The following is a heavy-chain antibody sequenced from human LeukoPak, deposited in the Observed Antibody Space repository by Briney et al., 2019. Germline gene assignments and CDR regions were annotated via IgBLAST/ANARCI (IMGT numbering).Heavy chain of an antibody. CDR2: ISSGGSST. CDR3: ARESDSSPVFDY. CDR1: GFTFSSYW. Sequence: GGSLRLSCAASGFTFSSYWMSWVRQAPGKGLEWISYISSGGSSTYYADSVKGRFTISRDNAKKSMYLQMNSLRAEDTAVYYCARESDSSPVFDYWGQGSLVTVSS. V-gene: IGHV3-48*04. D-gene: IGHD3-22*01. J-gene: IGHJ4*02.